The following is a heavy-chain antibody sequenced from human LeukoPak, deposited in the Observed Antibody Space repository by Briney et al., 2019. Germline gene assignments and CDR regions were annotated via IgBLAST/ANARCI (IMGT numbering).Heavy chain of an antibody. J-gene: IGHJ6*03. V-gene: IGHV4-38-2*02. D-gene: IGHD3-22*01. CDR2: IYHSGST. Sequence: PSETLSLTCSVSGYSISSGSYWGWIRQPPGKGLEWIGSIYHSGSTYYNPSLKSRVTISVDTSKNQFSLKLSSVTAADTAVYYCTRGPIAYYYMDVWGKGTTVTISS. CDR3: TRGPIAYYYMDV. CDR1: GYSISSGSY.